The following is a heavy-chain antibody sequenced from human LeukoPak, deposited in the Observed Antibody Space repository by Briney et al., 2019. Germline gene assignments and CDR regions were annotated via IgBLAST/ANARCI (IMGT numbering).Heavy chain of an antibody. CDR2: IYYSGSI. CDR1: GGSISSSSYY. D-gene: IGHD6-6*01. J-gene: IGHJ4*02. CDR3: AREGGYSSSSVAYFDY. Sequence: PSETLSLTCTVSGGSISSSSYYWGWIRQPPGKGLEWIGSIYYSGSIYYNPSLKSRATISVDTSKNQFSLKLSSVTAADTAVYYCAREGGYSSSSVAYFDYWGQGTLVTVSS. V-gene: IGHV4-39*02.